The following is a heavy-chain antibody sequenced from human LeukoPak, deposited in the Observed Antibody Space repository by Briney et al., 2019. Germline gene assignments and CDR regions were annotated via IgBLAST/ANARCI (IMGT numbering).Heavy chain of an antibody. V-gene: IGHV1-69*13. CDR2: IIPIFGTA. CDR3: ARLGYCSSTSCYEYYYYGMDV. CDR1: GGTFSSHA. Sequence: SVKVSCKASGGTFSSHAISWVRQAPGQGLEWMGGIIPIFGTANYARKFQGRVTITADESTSTAYMELSSLRSEDTAVYYCARLGYCSSTSCYEYYYYGMDVWGQGTTVTVSS. D-gene: IGHD2-2*01. J-gene: IGHJ6*02.